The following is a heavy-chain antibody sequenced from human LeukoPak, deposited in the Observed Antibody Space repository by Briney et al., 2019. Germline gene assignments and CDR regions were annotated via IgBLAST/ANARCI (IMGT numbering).Heavy chain of an antibody. J-gene: IGHJ4*02. CDR1: GYTFTGYY. CDR3: ASHPLPYYDSSGSFGY. Sequence: ASVKVSCKASGYTFTGYYMHWVRQAPGQGLEWMGRINPNSGGTNYAQKFQGRVTMTRDTSISTAYVELSRLRSDDTAVYYCASHPLPYYDSSGSFGYWGQGTLVTVSS. D-gene: IGHD3-22*01. CDR2: INPNSGGT. V-gene: IGHV1-2*06.